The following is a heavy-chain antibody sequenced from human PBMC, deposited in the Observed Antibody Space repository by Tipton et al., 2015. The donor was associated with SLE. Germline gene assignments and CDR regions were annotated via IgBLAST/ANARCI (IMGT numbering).Heavy chain of an antibody. CDR2: IYTSGST. CDR3: AREEADSGSYYF. CDR1: GGSISSGSYY. D-gene: IGHD1-26*01. V-gene: IGHV4-61*02. J-gene: IGHJ4*02. Sequence: TLSLTCTVSGGSISSGSYYWSWIRQPAGKGLEWIGRIYTSGSTNYNPSLKSRVTISVDTSKNQFSLKLSSVTAADTAVYYCAREEADSGSYYFGGQGTVVTVSS.